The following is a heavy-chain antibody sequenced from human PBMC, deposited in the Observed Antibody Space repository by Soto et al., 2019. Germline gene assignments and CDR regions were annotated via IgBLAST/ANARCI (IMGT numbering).Heavy chain of an antibody. Sequence: QGQLVQFGAEVKRPGSSVKDTCKASGDTFNFHSINWVRQAPEPGLEWMGRVNPIVSMSNYAQKFQGRVTMTADKSTSTAYMELSSLRSEDTAIYYCASSYGSGYRAFDYWGQGALVTVSS. D-gene: IGHD3-10*01. J-gene: IGHJ4*02. CDR1: GDTFNFHS. V-gene: IGHV1-69*02. CDR2: VNPIVSMS. CDR3: ASSYGSGYRAFDY.